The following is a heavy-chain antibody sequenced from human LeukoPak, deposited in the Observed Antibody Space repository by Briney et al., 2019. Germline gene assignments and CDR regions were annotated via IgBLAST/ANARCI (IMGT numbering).Heavy chain of an antibody. J-gene: IGHJ3*02. CDR2: IYYSGST. V-gene: IGHV4-59*01. CDR3: ARHDKWESYAFDI. CDR1: GGSISSYY. D-gene: IGHD1-26*01. Sequence: PSETLSLTCTVSGGSISSYYWSWIRQPPGKGLEWIGYIYYSGSTNYNPSLKSRVTISVDTSKNQFSLKLSSVTAADTAVYYCARHDKWESYAFDIWGQGTMVTVSS.